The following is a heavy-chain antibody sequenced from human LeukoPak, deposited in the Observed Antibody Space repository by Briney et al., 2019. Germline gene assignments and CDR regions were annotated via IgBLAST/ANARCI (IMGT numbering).Heavy chain of an antibody. CDR1: GXSISSYY. CDR3: ARDMREDGDNWFDP. J-gene: IGHJ5*02. V-gene: IGHV4-59*01. Sequence: SETLSLTCTVSGXSISSYYWSWIRQPPGKGLEWIGYIYYSGSTNYNTSLKRRVTISVEKSKNQFSLKLSSVTAADTAVYYCARDMREDGDNWFDPWGQGTLVTVSS. D-gene: IGHD3-10*01. CDR2: IYYSGST.